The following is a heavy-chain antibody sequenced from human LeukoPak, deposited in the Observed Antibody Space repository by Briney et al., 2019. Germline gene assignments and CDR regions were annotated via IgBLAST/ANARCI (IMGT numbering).Heavy chain of an antibody. CDR2: IYSGGST. V-gene: IGHV3-53*05. D-gene: IGHD5-24*01. CDR3: ARDRQRWLQFGYFDY. Sequence: GGSLRLSCAASGFTVSSNYMSWVRQAPGKGLEWVSVIYSGGSTYYADSVKGRFTISRDNSKNTLYLQMNSLRAEDTAVYYCARDRQRWLQFGYFDYWGQGTLVTVSS. CDR1: GFTVSSNY. J-gene: IGHJ4*02.